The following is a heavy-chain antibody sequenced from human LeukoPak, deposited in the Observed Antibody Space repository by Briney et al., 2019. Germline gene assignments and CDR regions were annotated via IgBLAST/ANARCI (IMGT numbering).Heavy chain of an antibody. CDR2: INPNSGGT. CDR3: ASSPGCSSTSCYRSGVLYYYYMDV. J-gene: IGHJ6*03. D-gene: IGHD2-2*02. CDR1: GYTFTGYY. Sequence: ASVKVSCKASGYTFTGYYMHWVRQAPGQGLEWMGWINPNSGGTNYAQKFQGRVTMTRDTSISTAYMELSRLRSDDTAVYYCASSPGCSSTSCYRSGVLYYYYMDVWGKGTTVTVSS. V-gene: IGHV1-2*02.